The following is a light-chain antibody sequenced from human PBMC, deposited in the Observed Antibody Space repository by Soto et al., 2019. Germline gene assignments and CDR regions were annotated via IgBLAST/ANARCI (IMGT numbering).Light chain of an antibody. CDR1: QRVSSY. CDR2: DAS. CDR3: QQRSNWPIT. J-gene: IGKJ5*01. Sequence: EIVLTQSPATLSLSPGERATLSCRASQRVSSYLAWYQQKPGQAPRLLIYDASNRATGIPARFSGSGSGTDFTLTISSLEPEYFAVYYCQQRSNWPITFGQGTRLEIK. V-gene: IGKV3-11*01.